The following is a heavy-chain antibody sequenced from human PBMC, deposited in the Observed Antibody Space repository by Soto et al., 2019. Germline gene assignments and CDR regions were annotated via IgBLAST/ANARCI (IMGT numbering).Heavy chain of an antibody. CDR3: ARPTYNSGSPFDY. Sequence: PSETLSLTCTVSGGSISSYYWSWIRQPPGKGLEWIGYIYYSGSTNYNPSLKSRVTISVDTSKNQFSLKLSSVTAADTAVYYCARPTYNSGSPFDYWAREPWSPSPQ. D-gene: IGHD1-20*01. CDR2: IYYSGST. V-gene: IGHV4-59*01. J-gene: IGHJ4*02. CDR1: GGSISSYY.